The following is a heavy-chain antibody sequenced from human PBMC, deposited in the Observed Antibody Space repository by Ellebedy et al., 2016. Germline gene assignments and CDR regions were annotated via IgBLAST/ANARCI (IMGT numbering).Heavy chain of an antibody. Sequence: SVKVSCXASGGIFISYAISWVGQAPGQGLEWMGGIIPIFGTANYAQKFQGRVTITADESTSTAYMELSSLRSEDTAVYYCARGGGGVVVISYFDYWGQGTLVTVSS. V-gene: IGHV1-69*13. CDR2: IIPIFGTA. CDR1: GGIFISYA. D-gene: IGHD3-22*01. CDR3: ARGGGGVVVISYFDY. J-gene: IGHJ4*02.